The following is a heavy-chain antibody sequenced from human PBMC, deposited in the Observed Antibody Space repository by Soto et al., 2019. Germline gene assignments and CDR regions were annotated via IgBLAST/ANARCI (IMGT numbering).Heavy chain of an antibody. Sequence: PGGSLRLSCEASGFSFSTYSMHWVRQAPGKGLEWVSSIGRRSDTYYADSVKGRFTISRDNAKNSVSLQMNSLRDEDTAVYYCAREETAWPLAYGLDVWGQGAAVTVSS. V-gene: IGHV3-21*01. CDR3: AREETAWPLAYGLDV. J-gene: IGHJ6*02. D-gene: IGHD2-21*02. CDR2: IGRRSDT. CDR1: GFSFSTYS.